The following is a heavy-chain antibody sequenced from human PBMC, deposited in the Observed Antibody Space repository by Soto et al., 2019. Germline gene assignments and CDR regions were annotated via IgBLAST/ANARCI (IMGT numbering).Heavy chain of an antibody. J-gene: IGHJ4*02. V-gene: IGHV3-11*01. D-gene: IGHD3-3*01. CDR1: GYTFSDYY. CDR2: IDTSSTKI. CDR3: ASHYDMWSGYLSPVDY. Sequence: QVQLVESGGDLVKRGGSLRLSCAASGYTFSDYYMSWIRQAPGKGLEWISYIDTSSTKIYYADSVKGRFTISRDNAKNSLYLEMNSLRDEDTAVYYLASHYDMWSGYLSPVDYWGQGTLVTVSS.